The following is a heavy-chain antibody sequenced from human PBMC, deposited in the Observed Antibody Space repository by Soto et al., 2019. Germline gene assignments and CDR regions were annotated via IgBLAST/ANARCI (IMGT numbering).Heavy chain of an antibody. Sequence: LRLSCAVPGFTLSNYGMSWVRQAPGKGLEWVAVISSDGGTAHYADSVRGRFTVSRDNSKNTNYLQMNSLRTEDTALYYCAKEMVVNPFDHWGQGTLVTVSS. V-gene: IGHV3-30*18. CDR3: AKEMVVNPFDH. D-gene: IGHD2-21*01. CDR2: ISSDGGTA. CDR1: GFTLSNYG. J-gene: IGHJ4*02.